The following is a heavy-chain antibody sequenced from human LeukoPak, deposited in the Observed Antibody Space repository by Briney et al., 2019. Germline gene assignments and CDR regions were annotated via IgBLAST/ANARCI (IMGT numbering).Heavy chain of an antibody. Sequence: SETLSLTCTVSGGSISSYYWSWIRQPPGKGLEWIGNIYDSGSTNYNPSLKSRLTISVDTSKNQCSLKLSSVTAADTAVYYCARQSISGSSLSYFDYWGQGTLVSVSS. CDR3: ARQSISGSSLSYFDY. D-gene: IGHD3-22*01. CDR1: GGSISSYY. J-gene: IGHJ4*02. V-gene: IGHV4-59*01. CDR2: IYDSGST.